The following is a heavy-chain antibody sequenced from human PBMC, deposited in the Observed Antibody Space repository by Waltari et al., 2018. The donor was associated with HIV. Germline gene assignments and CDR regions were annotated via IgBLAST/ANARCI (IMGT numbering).Heavy chain of an antibody. Sequence: EVHVLESGGGLVQPGGSLRLSCGVSGFSFSTYAMSWVRQGPGKGLEWISGISDRGDNTYYAESVKGRFVISRDNSNNTLYLQLNSLRAEDTAVYHCARGGWTRSSWFDPWGQGTLVTVSS. CDR2: ISDRGDNT. D-gene: IGHD5-12*01. V-gene: IGHV3-23*01. CDR1: GFSFSTYA. CDR3: ARGGWTRSSWFDP. J-gene: IGHJ5*02.